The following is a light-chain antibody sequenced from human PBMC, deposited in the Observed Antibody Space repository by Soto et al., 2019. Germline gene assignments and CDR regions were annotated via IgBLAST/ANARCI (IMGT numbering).Light chain of an antibody. CDR3: GPWDNSLSAGV. V-gene: IGLV1-51*01. CDR1: SSNIGTNY. CDR2: VNN. Sequence: QSVLTQPPSVSAAPGQTVTISCSGRSSNIGTNYVSWYQQLPGTAPQLLIYVNNKRPSRIHDRFSGSKSGTSATLGITGLQTGDEADYYCGPWDNSLSAGVFGGGTKLTVL. J-gene: IGLJ2*01.